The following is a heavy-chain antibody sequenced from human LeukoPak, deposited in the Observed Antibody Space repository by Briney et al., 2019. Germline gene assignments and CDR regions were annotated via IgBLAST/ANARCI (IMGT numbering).Heavy chain of an antibody. V-gene: IGHV3-23*01. Sequence: GGSLRLSCAASGFTFSSYGMSWVRQAPGKGLEWVSAISGSGGSTYYADSVKGRFTISRDNSKNTLYLQMNSLRAEDTAVYYCAKTIAMSILNDYWGQGTLVTVSS. D-gene: IGHD5-18*01. CDR3: AKTIAMSILNDY. CDR2: ISGSGGST. CDR1: GFTFSSYG. J-gene: IGHJ4*02.